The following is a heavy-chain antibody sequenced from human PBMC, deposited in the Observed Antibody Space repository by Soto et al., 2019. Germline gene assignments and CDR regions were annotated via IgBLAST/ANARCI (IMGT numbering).Heavy chain of an antibody. J-gene: IGHJ4*02. D-gene: IGHD2-15*01. CDR2: IVPYGTGI. CDR1: AVTVSCYL. V-gene: IGHV3-74*01. CDR3: TKDTLGERAY. Sequence: LXLSCTVAAVTVSCYLIDWVRQAPGKGLEWVSRIVPYGTGITCADSVKGRFTSSRDNAKNSLYLQMNSLRGEDTAMYGCTKDTLGERAYRGKATLGTVSS.